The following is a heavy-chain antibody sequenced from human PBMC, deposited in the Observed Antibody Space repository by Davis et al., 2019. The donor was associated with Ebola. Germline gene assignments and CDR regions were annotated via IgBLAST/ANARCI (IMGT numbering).Heavy chain of an antibody. V-gene: IGHV6-1*01. J-gene: IGHJ6*02. CDR2: TYYMSKWYN. CDR3: ARGWLRGGMDV. CDR1: GDSVSSNSGA. D-gene: IGHD5-18*01. Sequence: PSETLSLTCVISGDSVSSNSGAWNWIRQSPSRGLEWLGRTYYMSKWYNDYAPSVVGRISINADTSKNHFSLQLNSVTPEDTALYYCARGWLRGGMDVWGEGTTVTV.